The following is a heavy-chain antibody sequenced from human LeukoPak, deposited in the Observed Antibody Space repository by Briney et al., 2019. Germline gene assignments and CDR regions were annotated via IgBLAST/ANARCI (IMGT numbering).Heavy chain of an antibody. Sequence: TGGSLRLSCAASGFTFSRYWMSWVRQAPGKGLEWGANTREDGSEKYYVDSVKGRFTISRDNAKNSLYLQMNSLRAEDTAVYYCARELAGHYYGSGSSFDYWGQGTLVTVSS. CDR2: TREDGSEK. D-gene: IGHD3-10*01. V-gene: IGHV3-7*01. CDR1: GFTFSRYW. J-gene: IGHJ4*02. CDR3: ARELAGHYYGSGSSFDY.